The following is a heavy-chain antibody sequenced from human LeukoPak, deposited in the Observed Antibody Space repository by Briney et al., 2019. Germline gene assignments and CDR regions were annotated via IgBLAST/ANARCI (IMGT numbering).Heavy chain of an antibody. CDR3: ARDPEDSGSP. CDR1: GFTFSSYA. D-gene: IGHD1-26*01. Sequence: PGGSLRLSCAAAGFTFSSYAMNWVRQAPGKGLEWVSSISSSSSYIYYADSVKGRFTISRDNAKNSLYLQMNSLRAEDTAVYYCARDPEDSGSPWGQGTLVTVSS. J-gene: IGHJ5*02. V-gene: IGHV3-21*01. CDR2: ISSSSSYI.